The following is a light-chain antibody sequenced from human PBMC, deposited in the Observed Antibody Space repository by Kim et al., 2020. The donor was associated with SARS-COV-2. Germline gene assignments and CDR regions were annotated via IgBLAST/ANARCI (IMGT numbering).Light chain of an antibody. CDR2: QDT. J-gene: IGLJ3*02. V-gene: IGLV3-1*01. Sequence: VSPGQTASITCAGDELGDKYICWYQQRPGQSPVLVVYQDTKRPSGIPERFSGSNSGNTATLTISGTQAMDEADYYCQAWDISTVVFGGGTQLTVL. CDR3: QAWDISTVV. CDR1: ELGDKY.